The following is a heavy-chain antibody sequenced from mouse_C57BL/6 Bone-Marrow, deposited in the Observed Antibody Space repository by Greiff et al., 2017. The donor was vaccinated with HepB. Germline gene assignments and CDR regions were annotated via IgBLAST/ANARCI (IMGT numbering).Heavy chain of an antibody. D-gene: IGHD1-1*01. CDR1: GFTFSSYG. J-gene: IGHJ1*03. Sequence: DVQLQESGGDLVKPGGSLKLSCAASGFTFSSYGMSWVRQTPDKRLEWVATISSGGSYTYYPDSVKGRFTISRDNAKNTLYLQMSSLKSEYTAMYYCARHDYGGYFDVWGTGTTVTVSS. CDR3: ARHDYGGYFDV. CDR2: ISSGGSYT. V-gene: IGHV5-6*01.